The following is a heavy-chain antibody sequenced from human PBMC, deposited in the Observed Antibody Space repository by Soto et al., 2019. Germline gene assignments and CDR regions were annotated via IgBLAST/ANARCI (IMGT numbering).Heavy chain of an antibody. V-gene: IGHV3-66*01. CDR3: ARDTTVTTPTYFAS. J-gene: IGHJ4*02. CDR1: GLTVSNSY. Sequence: EVQLVESGGGLVQPGGSLRPSCAASGLTVSNSYMNWVRQAPGEGLEWVSILYSDGTTYYADSVKGRFTISRDNSKNTLYLQMHSLRADDTAVYYCARDTTVTTPTYFASWGQGTLVIVSS. CDR2: LYSDGTT. D-gene: IGHD4-17*01.